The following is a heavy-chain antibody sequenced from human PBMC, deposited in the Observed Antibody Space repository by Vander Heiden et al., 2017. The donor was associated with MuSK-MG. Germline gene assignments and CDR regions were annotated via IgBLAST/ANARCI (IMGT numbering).Heavy chain of an antibody. D-gene: IGHD5-12*01. CDR2: ISSSGSTI. V-gene: IGHV3-48*03. Sequence: EVQLVESGGGLVQPGGSLRLSWAASGFTFSSYEMNWVRQAPGKGLEWVAYISSSGSTIYYADSVKGRFTISRDNAKNSLYLQMNSLRAEDTAVYYCARALGIVATISSRGNGGNYYYGMDVWGQGTTVTVSS. CDR1: GFTFSSYE. J-gene: IGHJ6*02. CDR3: ARALGIVATISSRGNGGNYYYGMDV.